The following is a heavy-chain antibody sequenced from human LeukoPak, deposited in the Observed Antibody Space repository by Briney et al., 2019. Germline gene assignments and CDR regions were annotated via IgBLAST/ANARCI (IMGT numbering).Heavy chain of an antibody. CDR2: IYTSGST. J-gene: IGHJ4*02. CDR3: AGYQLLSGYFDY. D-gene: IGHD2-2*01. CDR1: GGSISSGSYY. V-gene: IGHV4-61*02. Sequence: PSETLSLTCTVSGGSISSGSYYWSWIRQPAGKGLEWIGRIYTSGSTNYSPSLKSRVTISVDTSKNQFSLKLSSVTAADTAVYYCAGYQLLSGYFDYWGQGTLVTVSS.